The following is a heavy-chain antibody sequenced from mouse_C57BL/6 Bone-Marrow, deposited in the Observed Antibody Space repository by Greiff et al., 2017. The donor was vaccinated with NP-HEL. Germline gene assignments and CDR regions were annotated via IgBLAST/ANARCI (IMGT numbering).Heavy chain of an antibody. J-gene: IGHJ3*01. D-gene: IGHD4-1*01. CDR3: ARSGRTGFAY. CDR1: GYAFTNYL. V-gene: IGHV1-54*01. Sequence: VQLQQSGAELVRPGTSVKVSCKASGYAFTNYLIEWVKQRPGQGLEWIGVINPGSGGTNYNEKFKGKATLTADKSSSTAYMQLSSLTSEDAAVYFCARSGRTGFAYWGQGTLVTVSA. CDR2: INPGSGGT.